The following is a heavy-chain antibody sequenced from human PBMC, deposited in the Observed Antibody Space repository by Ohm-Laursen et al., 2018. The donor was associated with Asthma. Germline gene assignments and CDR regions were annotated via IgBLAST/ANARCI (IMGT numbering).Heavy chain of an antibody. V-gene: IGHV3-53*05. CDR3: ARGNLLGRIQFFDY. J-gene: IGHJ4*02. CDR2: ISSGGIT. Sequence: SLRHSRTPSRFTDSRNYMSWVRPAPGKGLAWVSVISSGGITYYADSVKGRFTISRDNSKNALYLQMNSLRVEDTAVYYCARGNLLGRIQFFDYWGQGTLVTVSS. CDR1: RFTDSRNY. D-gene: IGHD3-10*01.